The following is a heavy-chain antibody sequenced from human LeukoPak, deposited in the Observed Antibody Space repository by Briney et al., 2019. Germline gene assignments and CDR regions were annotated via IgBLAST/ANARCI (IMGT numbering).Heavy chain of an antibody. D-gene: IGHD5-24*01. CDR1: GFTFSSYS. CDR2: ISSSSSYI. V-gene: IGHV3-21*01. Sequence: GGSLRLPCAASGFTFSSYSMNWVRQAPGKGLEWVSSISSSSSYIYYADSVKGRFTISRDNAKNSLYLQMNSLRAEDTAVYYCASKSTQFAFDIWGQGTMVTVSS. J-gene: IGHJ3*02. CDR3: ASKSTQFAFDI.